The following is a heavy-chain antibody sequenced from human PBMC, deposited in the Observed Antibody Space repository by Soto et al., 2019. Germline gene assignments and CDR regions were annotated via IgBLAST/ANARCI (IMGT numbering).Heavy chain of an antibody. CDR3: ARDRGPSSGYYPYWFDP. CDR1: GGTFSSYA. D-gene: IGHD3-22*01. Sequence: QVQLVQSGAEVKKPGSSVKVSCKASGGTFSSYAISWVRQAPGQGLEWMGEIIPIFGTANYAQKFQGRVTITADESKSTAYMELSSLRSEGTAVYYCARDRGPSSGYYPYWFDPWGQGTLVTVSS. J-gene: IGHJ5*02. V-gene: IGHV1-69*12. CDR2: IIPIFGTA.